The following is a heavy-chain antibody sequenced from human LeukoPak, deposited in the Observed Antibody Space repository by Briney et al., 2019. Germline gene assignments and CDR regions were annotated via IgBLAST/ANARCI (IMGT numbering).Heavy chain of an antibody. CDR1: GFTFDDYA. Sequence: GGSLRLSCAASGFTFDDYAMHWVRQAPGKGLEWVSDISWNSGSIGYADSVKGRFTISRDNAKNSLYLQMYSLRAEDTAVYFCARGASSWYSTSPNFDYWGQGTLVTVSS. CDR2: ISWNSGSI. CDR3: ARGASSWYSTSPNFDY. J-gene: IGHJ4*02. V-gene: IGHV3-9*01. D-gene: IGHD6-13*01.